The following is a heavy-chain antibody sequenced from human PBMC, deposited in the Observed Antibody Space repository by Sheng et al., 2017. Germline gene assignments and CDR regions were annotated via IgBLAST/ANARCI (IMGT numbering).Heavy chain of an antibody. D-gene: IGHD3-22*01. V-gene: IGHV4-38-2*02. CDR1: GYSISSGYY. CDR2: IYHSGST. Sequence: QVQLQESGPGLVKPSETLSLTCAVSGYSISSGYYWGWIRQPPGKGLEWIGSIYHSGSTYYNPSLKSRVTISVDTSKNQFSLKLSSVTAADTAVYYCARDSPSGYDSSGYYLYYFDYWGQGTLVTVSS. J-gene: IGHJ4*02. CDR3: ARDSPSGYDSSGYYLYYFDY.